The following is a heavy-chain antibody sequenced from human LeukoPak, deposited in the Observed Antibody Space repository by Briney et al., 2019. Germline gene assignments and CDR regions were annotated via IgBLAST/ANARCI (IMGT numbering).Heavy chain of an antibody. CDR3: AREPPPDTATYIYYYYYYMDV. Sequence: GSMRPSRPASGSTLSNHKMDWARQAPGKWLAWVPYISSGSSTIYFCECVKGRFTVFRGNAENSLYLQLNLLRDEDTAVYYCAREPPPDTATYIYYYYYYMDVWGKGTTVTVSS. V-gene: IGHV3-48*02. D-gene: IGHD5-18*01. J-gene: IGHJ6*03. CDR1: GSTLSNHK. CDR2: ISSGSSTI.